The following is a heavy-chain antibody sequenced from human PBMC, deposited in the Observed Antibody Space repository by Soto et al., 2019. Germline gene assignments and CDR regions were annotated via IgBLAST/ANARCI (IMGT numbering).Heavy chain of an antibody. CDR3: ARGSVVLPGTNAPFAH. V-gene: IGHV1-69*16. J-gene: IGHJ4*02. D-gene: IGHD1-26*01. CDR2: ILPVLGTT. Sequence: QVQLVQSGPQVKKPGSSVKVSCTASGGTFGRYTISWVRQAPGQGLEWMGGILPVLGTTNVAQRFQDRLTLTADESTSTPYLELSSLRPKDTAVYYGARGSVVLPGTNAPFAHWGQGILVTVSS. CDR1: GGTFGRYT.